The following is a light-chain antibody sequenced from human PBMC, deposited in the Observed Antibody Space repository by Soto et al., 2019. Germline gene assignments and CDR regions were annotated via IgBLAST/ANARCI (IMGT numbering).Light chain of an antibody. CDR2: EVS. J-gene: IGLJ1*01. CDR1: SSDVGYFNY. V-gene: IGLV2-14*01. Sequence: SALTQPASVSGSPGQSITISCTGSSSDVGYFNYVSWYQHHPGKAPKLIIYEVSNRPSGVSNRFSGSKSGNTASLTISGLQAEDEADYFCNSYATTSTYVFGTGTKLTVL. CDR3: NSYATTSTYV.